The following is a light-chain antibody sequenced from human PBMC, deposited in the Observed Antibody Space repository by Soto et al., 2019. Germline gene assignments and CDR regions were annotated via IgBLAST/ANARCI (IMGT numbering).Light chain of an antibody. CDR1: QSVGSK. CDR3: QQYKNWPPIT. CDR2: GAS. V-gene: IGKV3-15*01. Sequence: EIVMRHSPSTLHVPPGHTAILSCSASQSVGSKLAWYQQKPGQAPRLLIYGASTRATGIPARFSGGGSGTEFTLTIISLQSEDFAVYFCQQYKNWPPITFGQGTRLEIK. J-gene: IGKJ5*01.